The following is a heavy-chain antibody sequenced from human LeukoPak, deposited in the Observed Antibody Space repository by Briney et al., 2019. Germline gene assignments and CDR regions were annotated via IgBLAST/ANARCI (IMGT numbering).Heavy chain of an antibody. Sequence: GGSLRLSCAASGFTVSSNYMSWVRQAPGKGLEWVSVIYSGGNTYYADSVKGRFTISRGNPKNTLYLQMNSLRAEDTAVYYCARGSGYYYAATTYFDYWGQGTLVTVSS. CDR1: GFTVSSNY. CDR3: ARGSGYYYAATTYFDY. D-gene: IGHD3-22*01. J-gene: IGHJ4*02. CDR2: IYSGGNT. V-gene: IGHV3-66*01.